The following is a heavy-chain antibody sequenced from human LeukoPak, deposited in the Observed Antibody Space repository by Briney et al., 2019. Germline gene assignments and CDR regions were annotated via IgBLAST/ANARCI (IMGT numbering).Heavy chain of an antibody. V-gene: IGHV4-59*08. D-gene: IGHD6-19*01. CDR1: GGSISIYY. CDR2: IYYSGST. Sequence: PSETLSLTCTVAGGSISIYYWSWIRQPPGKGLEWIGYIYYSGSTNYNPSLKSRVTISVDTSKNQFSLKLSSVTAADTAVYYCARRIAVAGHFDYWGQGTLVTVSS. CDR3: ARRIAVAGHFDY. J-gene: IGHJ4*02.